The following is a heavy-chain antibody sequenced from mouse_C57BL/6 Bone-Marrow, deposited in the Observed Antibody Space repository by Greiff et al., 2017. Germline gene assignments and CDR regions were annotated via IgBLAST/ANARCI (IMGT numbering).Heavy chain of an antibody. CDR2: IHPNSGST. Sequence: QVQLQQPGAELVKPGASVKLSCKASGYTFTSYWMHWVKQRPGQGLEWIGMIHPNSGSTNYNEKFKNKATLTVDKSSSTAYMQLSSLTSEDSAVYYCARSTTVVGRVAYWGQGTLVTVSA. CDR3: ARSTTVVGRVAY. V-gene: IGHV1-64*01. J-gene: IGHJ3*01. D-gene: IGHD1-1*01. CDR1: GYTFTSYW.